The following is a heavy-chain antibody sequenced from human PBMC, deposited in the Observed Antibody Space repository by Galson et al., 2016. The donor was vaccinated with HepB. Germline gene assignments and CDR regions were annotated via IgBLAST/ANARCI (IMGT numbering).Heavy chain of an antibody. CDR3: ARDLVGTFYYYYGMDV. Sequence: SLRLSCAASGFTFSGYMMNWVRQAPGKGLEWVSSISSRGNNIFYADSVKGRFTISRDNTRNSLSLHMNSLRAADTAVYYCARDLVGTFYYYYGMDVWGQGTTVTVSS. V-gene: IGHV3-21*01. J-gene: IGHJ6*02. D-gene: IGHD2-21*02. CDR1: GFTFSGYM. CDR2: ISSRGNNI.